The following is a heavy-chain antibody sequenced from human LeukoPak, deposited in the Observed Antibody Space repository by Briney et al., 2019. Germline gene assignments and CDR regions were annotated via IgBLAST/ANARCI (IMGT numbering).Heavy chain of an antibody. CDR1: GYTFTSYG. J-gene: IGHJ4*02. CDR2: ISAYNGNT. CDR3: ALARCYYGSASSYFDY. D-gene: IGHD3-10*01. V-gene: IGHV1-18*01. Sequence: ASVKVSCKASGYTFTSYGISWVRQAPGQGLEWMGWISAYNGNTNYAQKLQGRVTMTTDTSTSTAYMELRSLRSDDTAVYYCALARCYYGSASSYFDYWGQGTLVTVSS.